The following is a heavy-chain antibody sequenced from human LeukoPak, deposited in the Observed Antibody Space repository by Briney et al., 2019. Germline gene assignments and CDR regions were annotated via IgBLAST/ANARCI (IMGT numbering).Heavy chain of an antibody. Sequence: GGSLRLSCVASGFTFSSYGMHWVRQAPGKGLEWVAIISYDGSNKYYADSVKGRFTISRDNSKNTLYLQMNSLRVEDSAVYYCAKTGNYNWNGFDYWGQGTLVTVSS. CDR2: ISYDGSNK. CDR1: GFTFSSYG. D-gene: IGHD1-20*01. CDR3: AKTGNYNWNGFDY. J-gene: IGHJ4*02. V-gene: IGHV3-30*18.